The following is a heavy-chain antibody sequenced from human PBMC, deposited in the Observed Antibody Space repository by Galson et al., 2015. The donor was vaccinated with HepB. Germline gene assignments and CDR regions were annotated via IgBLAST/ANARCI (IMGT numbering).Heavy chain of an antibody. V-gene: IGHV3-30*18. Sequence: SLRLSCAASGFTFSSYGMHWVRQAPGKGLEWVAVISYDGSNKYYADSVKGRFTISRDNSKNTLYLQMNSLRAEDTAVYYCAKDDLNFLQASPIAAPFDYWGQGTLVTVSS. CDR3: AKDDLNFLQASPIAAPFDY. CDR2: ISYDGSNK. J-gene: IGHJ4*02. D-gene: IGHD6-13*01. CDR1: GFTFSSYG.